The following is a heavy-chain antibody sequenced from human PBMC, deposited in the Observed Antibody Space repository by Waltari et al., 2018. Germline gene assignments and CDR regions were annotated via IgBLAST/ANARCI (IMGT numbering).Heavy chain of an antibody. Sequence: QVQLIESGGGVVQPGTSLRLSCAASGLTFSNYALHWVRQAPGRGLEWVAVISYDGNDKQYADSVRGRFTISRDRSKHTVYLQMSGLTLEDTAIYYCASTAISHGDFGHWGQGVLVTVSS. J-gene: IGHJ4*02. CDR3: ASTAISHGDFGH. CDR2: ISYDGNDK. CDR1: GLTFSNYA. V-gene: IGHV3-30*15. D-gene: IGHD2-21*01.